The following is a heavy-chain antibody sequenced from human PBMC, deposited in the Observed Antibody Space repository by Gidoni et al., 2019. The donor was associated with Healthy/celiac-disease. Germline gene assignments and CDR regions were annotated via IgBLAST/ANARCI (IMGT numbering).Heavy chain of an antibody. V-gene: IGHV1-46*01. D-gene: IGHD6-19*01. J-gene: IGHJ6*03. CDR1: GYTFTSYY. CDR3: ARGLWYSSGWYLGRIAAALDYYYMDV. CDR2: INPSGGST. Sequence: QVQLVQSGAEVKKPGASVKVSCKASGYTFTSYYMHWVRQAPGQGLEWMGIINPSGGSTSYAQKCQGRVTMTRDTSTSTVYMELSSLRSEDTAVYYCARGLWYSSGWYLGRIAAALDYYYMDVWGKGTTVTVSS.